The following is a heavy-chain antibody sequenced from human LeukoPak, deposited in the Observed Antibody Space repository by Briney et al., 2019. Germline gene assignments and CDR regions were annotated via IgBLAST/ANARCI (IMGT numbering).Heavy chain of an antibody. CDR1: GGSISSGDYY. J-gene: IGHJ5*02. Sequence: SETLSLTCTVSGGSISSGDYYWSWIRQPPGKGLEWIGYIYYSGSTYYNPSLKSRVTISVDTSKNQFSLKLSSVTAADTAGYYCARGKSRAIFGVVIGWFDPWGQGTLVTVSS. CDR2: IYYSGST. CDR3: ARGKSRAIFGVVIGWFDP. V-gene: IGHV4-30-4*08. D-gene: IGHD3-3*01.